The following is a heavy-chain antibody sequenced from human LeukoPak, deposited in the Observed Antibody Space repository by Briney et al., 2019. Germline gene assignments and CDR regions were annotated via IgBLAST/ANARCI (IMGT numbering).Heavy chain of an antibody. D-gene: IGHD2-2*01. V-gene: IGHV1-69*01. J-gene: IGHJ5*02. CDR1: GGTFSSYA. CDR2: IIPIFGTA. Sequence: SVKVSCKASGGTFSSYAISWVRQAPGQGLEWMGGIIPIFGTANYAQKFQGRVTIAADESTSTAYMELSSLRSEDTAVYFCARDACSTTICQAGGNWFDPWGQGTLVIVS. CDR3: ARDACSTTICQAGGNWFDP.